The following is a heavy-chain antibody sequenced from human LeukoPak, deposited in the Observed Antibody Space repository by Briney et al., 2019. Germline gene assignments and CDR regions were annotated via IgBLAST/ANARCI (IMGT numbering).Heavy chain of an antibody. CDR3: GRRYSSPFGGVIFITGFDK. Sequence: AESMKISCMGSGYNFSNYWIGWVRQMPGKGLGLMVLIHPGDSETRYSPSFQGQVTFSADKSITTAYLQWSSLQTWDTAMFYCGRRYSSPFGGVIFITGFDKWGQGILVTVSS. CDR2: IHPGDSET. J-gene: IGHJ4*02. D-gene: IGHD3-16*02. V-gene: IGHV5-51*01. CDR1: GYNFSNYW.